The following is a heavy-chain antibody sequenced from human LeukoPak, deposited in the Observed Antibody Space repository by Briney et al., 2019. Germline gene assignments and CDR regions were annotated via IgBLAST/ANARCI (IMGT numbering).Heavy chain of an antibody. D-gene: IGHD2-2*01. J-gene: IGHJ4*02. CDR1: GFTFSSYA. Sequence: GGSLRLSCAASGFTFSSYAMHWVRQAPGKGLEWVAVISYDGSNKYYADSVKGRFTISRDNSKITLYLQMNSLRAEDTAVYYCAHGSMYQLDYWGQGTLVTVSS. CDR2: ISYDGSNK. CDR3: AHGSMYQLDY. V-gene: IGHV3-30*04.